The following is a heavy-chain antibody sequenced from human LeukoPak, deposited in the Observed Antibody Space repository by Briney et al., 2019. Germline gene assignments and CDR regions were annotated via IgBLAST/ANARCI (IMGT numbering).Heavy chain of an antibody. Sequence: PSETLSLTCTVSGGSISSSSYYWGWVRQAPGKGLEWVSSISSSSDYIYYADSVKGRFTISRDNAKNSLYLQMNSLRAEDTAVYYCARVGQMNDFDYWGQGTMVTVSS. D-gene: IGHD1-1*01. J-gene: IGHJ4*02. CDR3: ARVGQMNDFDY. CDR2: ISSSSDYI. V-gene: IGHV3-21*06. CDR1: GGSISSSSYY.